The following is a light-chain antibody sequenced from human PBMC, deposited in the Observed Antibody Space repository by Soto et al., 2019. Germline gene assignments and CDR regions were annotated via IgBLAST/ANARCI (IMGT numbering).Light chain of an antibody. Sequence: DIQMTQSPSTLSASVGDRVTITCRASQRFSTWLAWYQQKPGKAPKVLIYKASNLESGVPSRFSGSGSETEFTLTISSLQPDDFATYYCQQYNVYSTFGGGTKVEIK. CDR3: QQYNVYST. V-gene: IGKV1-5*03. J-gene: IGKJ4*01. CDR2: KAS. CDR1: QRFSTW.